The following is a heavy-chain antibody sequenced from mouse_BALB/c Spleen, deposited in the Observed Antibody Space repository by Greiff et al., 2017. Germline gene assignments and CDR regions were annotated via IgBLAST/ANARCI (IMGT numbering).Heavy chain of an antibody. CDR2: IWGDGST. D-gene: IGHD3-2*02. CDR1: GFSLTGYG. V-gene: IGHV2-6-7*01. J-gene: IGHJ4*01. CDR3: ARAQADPLYYYAMDY. Sequence: VQGVESGPGLVAPSQSLSITCTVSGFSLTGYGVNWVRQPPGKGLEWLGMIWGDGSTDYNSALKSRLSISKDNSKSQVFLKMNSLQTDDTARYYCARAQADPLYYYAMDYWGQGTSVTVSS.